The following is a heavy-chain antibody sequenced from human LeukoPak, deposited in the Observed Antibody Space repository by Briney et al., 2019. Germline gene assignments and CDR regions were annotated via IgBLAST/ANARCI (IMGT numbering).Heavy chain of an antibody. J-gene: IGHJ4*02. CDR3: ARDSARGGTMDY. Sequence: ASETLSLTCTVSGDSISSYYWSWIRQPPGKGLEWIGYIYYSGSTNYNPSLKSRVTISVDTSKNQFSLKLTSVTAADTAVYYCARDSARGGTMDYWGQGTLVTVSS. V-gene: IGHV4-59*01. CDR2: IYYSGST. D-gene: IGHD2-15*01. CDR1: GDSISSYY.